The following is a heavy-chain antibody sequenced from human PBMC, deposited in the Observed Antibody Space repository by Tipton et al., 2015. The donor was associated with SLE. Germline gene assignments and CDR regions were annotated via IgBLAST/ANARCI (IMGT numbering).Heavy chain of an antibody. V-gene: IGHV3-66*02. CDR1: GFTVSSNY. CDR3: ARALGSSWRFDP. Sequence: SLRLSCAASGFTVSSNYMSWVRQAPGKGLEWVSVIYSGGSTYYADSVKGRFTISRDNSKNTLYLQMNSLRAEDTAVYYCARALGSSWRFDPWGQGTLVTVSS. CDR2: IYSGGST. J-gene: IGHJ5*02. D-gene: IGHD6-13*01.